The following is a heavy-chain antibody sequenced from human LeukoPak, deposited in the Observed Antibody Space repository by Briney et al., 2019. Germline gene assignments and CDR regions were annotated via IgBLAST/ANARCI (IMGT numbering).Heavy chain of an antibody. V-gene: IGHV3-23*01. J-gene: IGHJ4*02. D-gene: IGHD2-15*01. Sequence: PGGSLRLSCAASGFTFSSYVMSWVRQAPGKGLEWVSGITASGDRTFYGDSVRGRFTMSRDNSKNTVYLQMNSLRVDDTAVYYCARRDIVVVVSASDYWGQGTLVTVSS. CDR3: ARRDIVVVVSASDY. CDR1: GFTFSSYV. CDR2: ITASGDRT.